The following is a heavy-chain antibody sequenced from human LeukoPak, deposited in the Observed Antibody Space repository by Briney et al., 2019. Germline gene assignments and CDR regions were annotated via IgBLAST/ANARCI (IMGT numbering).Heavy chain of an antibody. CDR1: GGSISSYY. V-gene: IGHV4-59*01. D-gene: IGHD3-22*01. CDR3: ARVKIRYYDSSGYYSRGLDAFDI. Sequence: SETLSLTCTVPGGSISSYYWSWIRQPPGKGLEWIGYIYYSGSTNYNPSLKSRVTISVDTSKNQFSLKLSSVTAADTAVYYCARVKIRYYDSSGYYSRGLDAFDIWGQGTMVTVSS. J-gene: IGHJ3*02. CDR2: IYYSGST.